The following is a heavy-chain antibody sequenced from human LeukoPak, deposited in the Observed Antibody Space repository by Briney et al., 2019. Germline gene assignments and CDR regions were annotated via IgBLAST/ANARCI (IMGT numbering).Heavy chain of an antibody. CDR1: GFSFRNYG. V-gene: IGHV3-30*02. CDR2: IRSDSSYK. J-gene: IGHJ4*02. Sequence: GRTLRLSCVASGFSFRNYGMHWVRQAPGKGLEGGTFIRSDSSYKYYADSVKGRFTTSRDNSKSTLDLQMNSLRPEDTALYYCARDRGVSGNYYDYWGQGTLVTVSS. D-gene: IGHD3-10*01. CDR3: ARDRGVSGNYYDY.